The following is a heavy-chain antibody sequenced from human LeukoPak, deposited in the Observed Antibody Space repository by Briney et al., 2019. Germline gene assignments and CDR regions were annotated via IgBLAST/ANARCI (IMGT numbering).Heavy chain of an antibody. V-gene: IGHV3-30*18. J-gene: IGHJ3*02. CDR2: ISYDGSLK. CDR3: AKKYSYGSGAGDALDI. D-gene: IGHD3-10*01. CDR1: GFTFSSFG. Sequence: GRSLRLSCAASGFTFSSFGMHWVRQAPGKGLEWVAVISYDGSLKHYLDSVKGRFTISRDNSKNTLYLQMDSLGVEDTAVYHCAKKYSYGSGAGDALDIWAHGTLVPVSS.